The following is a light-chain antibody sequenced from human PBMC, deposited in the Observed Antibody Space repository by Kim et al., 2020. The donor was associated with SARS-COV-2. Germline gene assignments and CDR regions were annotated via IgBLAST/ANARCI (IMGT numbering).Light chain of an antibody. V-gene: IGKV3-20*01. Sequence: SPGERATLSCRASQSVRSNYLDWYQQKPGQAPRLLIYTASNRATGIPDRFSGSGSGTDFTLTISRLEPEDFAVYYCQQYGSSPRTFGQGTKVDIK. J-gene: IGKJ1*01. CDR3: QQYGSSPRT. CDR2: TAS. CDR1: QSVRSNY.